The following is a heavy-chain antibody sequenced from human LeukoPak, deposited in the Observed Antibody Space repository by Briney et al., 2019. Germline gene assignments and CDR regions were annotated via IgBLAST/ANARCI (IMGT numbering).Heavy chain of an antibody. J-gene: IGHJ4*02. Sequence: SETLPLTCAVYGGSFSGYYWSWIRQPPGKGLEWIGEINHSGSTNYNPSLKSRVTISVDTSKNQFSLKLSSVTAADTAVYYCARAQRGYSFVFDLWGLGTLATVSS. V-gene: IGHV4-34*01. CDR1: GGSFSGYY. D-gene: IGHD5-18*01. CDR3: ARAQRGYSFVFDL. CDR2: INHSGST.